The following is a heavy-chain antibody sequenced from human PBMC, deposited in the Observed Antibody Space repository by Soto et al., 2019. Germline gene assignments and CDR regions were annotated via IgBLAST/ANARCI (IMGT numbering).Heavy chain of an antibody. D-gene: IGHD2-2*01. J-gene: IGHJ6*02. CDR1: GGSFSGYY. V-gene: IGHV4-4*07. CDR3: ARDLCSSTSCPYYYYYYGMDV. Sequence: SETLSLTCAVYGGSFSGYYWSWIRQPAGKGLEWIGRIYTSGSTNYNPSLKSRVTMSVDTSKNQFSLKLSSVTAADTAVYYCARDLCSSTSCPYYYYYYGMDVWGQGTTVTVSS. CDR2: IYTSGST.